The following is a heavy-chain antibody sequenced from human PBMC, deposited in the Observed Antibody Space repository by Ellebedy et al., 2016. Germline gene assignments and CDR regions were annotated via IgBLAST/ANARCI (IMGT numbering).Heavy chain of an antibody. V-gene: IGHV3-23*01. CDR1: GFDFTTSW. J-gene: IGHJ5*02. Sequence: GESLKISXAGSGFDFTTSWMHWVRQAPGKGLEWVSSVTSSGDSAYYADSVKGRFTISRDTSKNTLYLQMNSLRAEDTAVYFCARSYYYGSGSYWFDPWGQGALVTVSS. D-gene: IGHD3-10*01. CDR3: ARSYYYGSGSYWFDP. CDR2: VTSSGDSA.